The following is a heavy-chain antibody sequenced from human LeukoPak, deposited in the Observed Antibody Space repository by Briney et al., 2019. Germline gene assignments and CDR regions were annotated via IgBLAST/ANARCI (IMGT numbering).Heavy chain of an antibody. CDR1: GFTFNNYW. J-gene: IGHJ4*02. Sequence: PGGSLRLSCAASGFTFNNYWMTWVRQAPGKGLEWVANIKQDGSEKYYVDSVRGRFTISRDNAKNSLYLQMNSLRAEDTAVYYCARGSGWTDYWGQGTLVTVSS. D-gene: IGHD6-19*01. CDR2: IKQDGSEK. V-gene: IGHV3-7*04. CDR3: ARGSGWTDY.